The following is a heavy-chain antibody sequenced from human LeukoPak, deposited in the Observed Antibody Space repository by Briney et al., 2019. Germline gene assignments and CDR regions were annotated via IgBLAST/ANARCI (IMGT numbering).Heavy chain of an antibody. CDR3: AKQNGDYENWFDP. J-gene: IGHJ5*02. V-gene: IGHV3-23*01. CDR2: ISVNGGNT. CDR1: GFTFSSYG. D-gene: IGHD4-17*01. Sequence: AGGSLRLSCAASGFTFSSYGMHWVRQAPGKGLEWVSGISVNGGNTYYADSVKGRFTISRDNSKNTLYLQMKSLRAEDTAVYYCAKQNGDYENWFDPWGQGTLVTVSS.